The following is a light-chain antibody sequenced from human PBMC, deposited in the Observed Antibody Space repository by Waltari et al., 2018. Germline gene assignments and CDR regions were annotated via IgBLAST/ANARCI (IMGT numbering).Light chain of an antibody. Sequence: SYELTQPPSVSVSPGQTARITCSGDVLPKQYAYWYQQKSGQAPVLVIYKDSERPSGIPERFSGSSSGTTVTLTISGVQAEDEADYYCQSADSSGTYVVFGGGTKLTVL. CDR1: VLPKQY. J-gene: IGLJ2*01. CDR3: QSADSSGTYVV. CDR2: KDS. V-gene: IGLV3-25*03.